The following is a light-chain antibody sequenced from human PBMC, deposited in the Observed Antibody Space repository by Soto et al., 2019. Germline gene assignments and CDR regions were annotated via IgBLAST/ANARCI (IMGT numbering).Light chain of an antibody. CDR2: RDN. CDR3: ASWDDRLYAVL. Sequence: QSVLTQPPSASETPGQSVTISCSGSRSNIGVNHVYWYQQLSGTAPKLLIYRDNQRPSGVPDRFSGAKSGTSASLAISGLRSEDEADYYCASWDDRLYAVLFGGGTKLTVL. CDR1: RSNIGVNH. V-gene: IGLV1-47*01. J-gene: IGLJ2*01.